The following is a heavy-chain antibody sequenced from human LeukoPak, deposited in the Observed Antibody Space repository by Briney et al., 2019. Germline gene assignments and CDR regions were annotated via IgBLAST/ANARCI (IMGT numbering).Heavy chain of an antibody. Sequence: PGGSLRLSCAASGFTFSSYAMSWVRQAPGKGLEWVSAISGSGGSTYYADSVKGRFTISRDNSKNTLYLRMNSLRAEDTAVYYCAKVGYYYGSGSPHAFDIWGQGTMVTVSS. CDR2: ISGSGGST. J-gene: IGHJ3*02. V-gene: IGHV3-23*01. CDR1: GFTFSSYA. CDR3: AKVGYYYGSGSPHAFDI. D-gene: IGHD3-10*01.